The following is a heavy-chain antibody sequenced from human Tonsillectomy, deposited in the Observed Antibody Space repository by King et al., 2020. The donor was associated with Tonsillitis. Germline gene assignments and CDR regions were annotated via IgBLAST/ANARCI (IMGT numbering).Heavy chain of an antibody. Sequence: VQLVESGGGVVQPGGSLRLSCAASGFTFSNYGMHWVHQAPGKGPEWVAFIRSDGSNKFYADSVKGRFVIFRDNSKNTLYLQMNSLRAEDTAVYYCAKGGDGFGSWGQGTLVTVSS. D-gene: IGHD3-10*01. CDR3: AKGGDGFGS. V-gene: IGHV3-30*02. CDR2: IRSDGSNK. CDR1: GFTFSNYG. J-gene: IGHJ5*01.